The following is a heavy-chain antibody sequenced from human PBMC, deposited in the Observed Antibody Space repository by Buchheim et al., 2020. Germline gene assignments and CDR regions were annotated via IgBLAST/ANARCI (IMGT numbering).Heavy chain of an antibody. V-gene: IGHV3-23*04. CDR3: ARDHWKVAAGTLPSFDY. CDR1: GFTFSTYV. CDR2: IGGSGEYT. Sequence: EVQLVQSGGGLVQPGGSLSLSCAASGFTFSTYVMTWVRQAPGMGLEWVSTIGGSGEYTFYADSVQGRFTVSRDNSRDTLYLQVSSLRAEDTAVYYCARDHWKVAAGTLPSFDYWGQGSL. J-gene: IGHJ4*02. D-gene: IGHD6-19*01.